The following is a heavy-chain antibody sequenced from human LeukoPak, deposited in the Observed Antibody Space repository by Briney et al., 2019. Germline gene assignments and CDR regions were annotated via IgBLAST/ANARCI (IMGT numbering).Heavy chain of an antibody. CDR1: GYTFTSYY. V-gene: IGHV1-46*01. D-gene: IGHD3-3*01. Sequence: ASVKVSCKASGYTFTSYYMHWVRQAPGQGLEWMGIINPSGGSTSYAQKFQGRVTMTRDTSTSTVYMGLSSLRSEDTAVYYCARADRAIFGAGLLGYNWFDPWGQGTLVTVSS. CDR2: INPSGGST. J-gene: IGHJ5*02. CDR3: ARADRAIFGAGLLGYNWFDP.